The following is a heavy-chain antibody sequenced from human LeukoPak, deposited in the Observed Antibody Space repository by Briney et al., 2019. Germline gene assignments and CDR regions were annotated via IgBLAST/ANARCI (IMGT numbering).Heavy chain of an antibody. Sequence: SGRSLRLSCTASGFTFSSFAMHWVRQAPGKGLEWVALISYDGSNKYYADSVEGRFTISRDNSKNTLYVQMNSLRAEDTAVYYCARGAGGSYFDYWGQGTLVTVSS. CDR3: ARGAGGSYFDY. V-gene: IGHV3-30-3*01. CDR1: GFTFSSFA. J-gene: IGHJ4*02. CDR2: ISYDGSNK. D-gene: IGHD1-26*01.